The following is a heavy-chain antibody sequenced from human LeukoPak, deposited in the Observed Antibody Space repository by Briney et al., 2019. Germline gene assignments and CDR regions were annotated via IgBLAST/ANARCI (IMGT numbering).Heavy chain of an antibody. CDR1: GGSISSNNYF. Sequence: SETLSLTCTVSGGSISSNNYFWGWIRQPPGKGLEWIATISFDGRTYYNPSLTSRVTISVDTSKNQFSLKLSSVTAADTAVYFCASDLIAAGGSTLGSWGQGTLVTVYS. CDR2: ISFDGRT. CDR3: ASDLIAAGGSTLGS. D-gene: IGHD6-13*01. J-gene: IGHJ5*02. V-gene: IGHV4-39*01.